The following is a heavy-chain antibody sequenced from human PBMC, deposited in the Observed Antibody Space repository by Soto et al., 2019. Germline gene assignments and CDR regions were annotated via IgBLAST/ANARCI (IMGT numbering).Heavy chain of an antibody. J-gene: IGHJ4*02. CDR1: GFTFSSYG. CDR2: ISYDGSNK. V-gene: IGHV3-30*03. D-gene: IGHD3-10*01. Sequence: QVQLVESGGGVVQPGRSLRLSCAASGFTFSSYGMHWVRQAPGKGLEWVAVISYDGSNKYYADSVKGRFTISRDNSKNALYLQMSSLRAEDTGVYYCDPWFGAFDYWGQGTLVSVYS. CDR3: DPWFGAFDY.